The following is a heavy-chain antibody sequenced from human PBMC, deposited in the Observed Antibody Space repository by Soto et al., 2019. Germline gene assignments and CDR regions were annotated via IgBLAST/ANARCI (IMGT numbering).Heavy chain of an antibody. J-gene: IGHJ3*02. Sequence: QVPLVESGGGVVQPGRSLRLSCAASGFTFSSYGMHWVRQAPGKGLEWVAVIWYDGSNKYYADSVKGRFTISRDNSKNTLDLQMNSLRAEDTDVYYCARGVRSQGGLAAFDIWGQGTMVTVSS. CDR3: ARGVRSQGGLAAFDI. D-gene: IGHD3-16*01. CDR1: GFTFSSYG. CDR2: IWYDGSNK. V-gene: IGHV3-33*01.